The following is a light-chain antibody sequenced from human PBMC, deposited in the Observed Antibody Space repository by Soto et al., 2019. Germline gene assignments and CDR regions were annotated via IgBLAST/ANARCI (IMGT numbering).Light chain of an antibody. CDR1: QSVLYSSNNKNY. J-gene: IGKJ5*01. Sequence: DIVMTQSPDSLAVSLGERATINCKSSQSVLYSSNNKNYLAWYQQKPGQPPKLLIYWASTRESGVPGRFSGSGSGTDFTLTISALQAEDVAVYYCQQYYSTPSEVTFGQGTRLEIK. CDR3: QQYYSTPSEVT. V-gene: IGKV4-1*01. CDR2: WAS.